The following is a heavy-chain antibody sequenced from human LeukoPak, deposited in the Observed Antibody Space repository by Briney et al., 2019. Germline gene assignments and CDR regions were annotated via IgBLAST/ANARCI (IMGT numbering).Heavy chain of an antibody. CDR1: GGSISSYY. CDR2: IYTSGRT. CDR3: ARDTGGYNYGTSFDY. Sequence: SETLSLTCTVSGGSISSYYWTWIRQPPGKGLEWIGRIYTSGRTNYNPSLKSRVTMSVDTSKNQFSLKLNSVTAADTAVYYCARDTGGYNYGTSFDYWGQGTLVTVSS. V-gene: IGHV4-4*07. J-gene: IGHJ4*02. D-gene: IGHD5-18*01.